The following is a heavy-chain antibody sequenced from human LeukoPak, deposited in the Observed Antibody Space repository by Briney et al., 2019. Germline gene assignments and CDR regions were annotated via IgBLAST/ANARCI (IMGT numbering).Heavy chain of an antibody. CDR1: GFTFSSYS. D-gene: IGHD6-13*01. CDR2: ISSSSSYI. Sequence: PGGSLRLSCAASGFTFSSYSMNWVRQAPGKGLEWVSSISSSSSYIYYADSVKGRFTISRDNAKNSLYLQMNSLRAEDTAVYYCARDTFGSPQQLVGRRHYYYGMDVWGQGTTVTVSS. CDR3: ARDTFGSPQQLVGRRHYYYGMDV. J-gene: IGHJ6*02. V-gene: IGHV3-21*01.